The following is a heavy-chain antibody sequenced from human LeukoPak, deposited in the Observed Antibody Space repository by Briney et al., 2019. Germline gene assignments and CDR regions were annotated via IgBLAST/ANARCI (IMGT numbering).Heavy chain of an antibody. CDR1: GYTFTGYY. CDR2: INPNSGGT. V-gene: IGHV1-2*02. D-gene: IGHD3-10*01. CDR3: ARGWYYYGSGSYFPYNWFDP. Sequence: ASVKVSCKASGYTFTGYYMHWVRQAPGQGLEWMGWINPNSGGTNYAQKFQDRVAMTRDTSISTAYMELSRLRSDDTAVYYCARGWYYYGSGSYFPYNWFDPWGQGTLVTVSS. J-gene: IGHJ5*02.